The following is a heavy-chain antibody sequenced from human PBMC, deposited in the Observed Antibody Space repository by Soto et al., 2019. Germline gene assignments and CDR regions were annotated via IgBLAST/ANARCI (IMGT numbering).Heavy chain of an antibody. Sequence: PSETLSLTCTVSGGSISSSSYYWGWIRQPPGKGLEWIGSIYYSGSTYYNPSLKSRVTISVDTSKNQFSLKLSSVTAADTAVYYCARQLLEGIVVVVTNFDYWGQGTLVTVSS. V-gene: IGHV4-39*01. CDR1: GGSISSSSYY. J-gene: IGHJ4*02. CDR2: IYYSGST. D-gene: IGHD2-15*01. CDR3: ARQLLEGIVVVVTNFDY.